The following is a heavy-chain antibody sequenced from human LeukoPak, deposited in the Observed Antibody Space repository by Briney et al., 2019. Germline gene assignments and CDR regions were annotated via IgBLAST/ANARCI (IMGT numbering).Heavy chain of an antibody. J-gene: IGHJ5*02. D-gene: IGHD3-10*01. CDR1: GGSISRSTYY. CDR2: LYYSGST. V-gene: IGHV4-39*07. CDR3: ARLWGITMVRGVIIPNWFDP. Sequence: SETLSLTCTVSGGSISRSTYYWGWIRQPPGKGLEWIGSLYYSGSTNYNPSLKSRVTISVDTSKNQFSLKLSSVTAADTAVYYCARLWGITMVRGVIIPNWFDPWGQGTLVTVSS.